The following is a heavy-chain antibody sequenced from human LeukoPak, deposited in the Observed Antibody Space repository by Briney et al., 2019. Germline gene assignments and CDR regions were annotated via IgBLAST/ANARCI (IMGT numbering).Heavy chain of an antibody. Sequence: SETLSLTCTVSGGSISSYYWSWIRQPPGKGLEWIGYIYYSGSTNYNPSLKSRVTISVDTSKNQFSLKLSSVTAADTAVYYYARPPYSSGLGGNWFDPWGQGTLVTVSS. J-gene: IGHJ5*02. CDR3: ARPPYSSGLGGNWFDP. CDR1: GGSISSYY. CDR2: IYYSGST. V-gene: IGHV4-59*12. D-gene: IGHD6-19*01.